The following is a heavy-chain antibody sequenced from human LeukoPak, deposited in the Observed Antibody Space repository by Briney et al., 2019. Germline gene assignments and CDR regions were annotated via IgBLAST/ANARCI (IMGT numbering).Heavy chain of an antibody. CDR3: ARSGYSYGFYYYYGMDV. J-gene: IGHJ6*02. CDR2: IKQDGSEK. V-gene: IGHV3-7*05. D-gene: IGHD5-18*01. CDR1: GFTFSSYW. Sequence: GGSLRLSCAASGFTFSSYWMSWVRKAPGKGLEWVANIKQDGSEKYYVDSVKGRFTISRDNAKNSLYLQMNSLRAEDTAVYYCARSGYSYGFYYYYGMDVWGQGTTVTVSS.